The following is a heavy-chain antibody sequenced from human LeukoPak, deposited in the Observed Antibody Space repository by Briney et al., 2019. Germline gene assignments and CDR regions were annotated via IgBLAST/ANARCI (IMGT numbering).Heavy chain of an antibody. D-gene: IGHD3-10*01. Sequence: GGSLRLSCAASGFTFSNAWMSWVRQAPGRGLEWVGRIKSKTDGGTTDYAAPVKGRFTISRDDSKNTLYLQMNSLKTEDTAVYYCTTDRRYYGSGSYLPDAFDIWGQGTMVTVSS. V-gene: IGHV3-15*01. J-gene: IGHJ3*02. CDR1: GFTFSNAW. CDR2: IKSKTDGGTT. CDR3: TTDRRYYGSGSYLPDAFDI.